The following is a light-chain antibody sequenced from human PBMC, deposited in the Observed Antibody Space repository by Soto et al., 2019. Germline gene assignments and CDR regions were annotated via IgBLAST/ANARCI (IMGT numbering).Light chain of an antibody. CDR2: RAS. Sequence: IVMTQSPATLSVSPGERATLSCRASQNIYSNIAWYQQRPGQAPRLPIYRASTRATGVPARFSGSGSGTEFTLTISSLQSEDFTVYSCLQYHNLWAFGQGTKV. CDR1: QNIYSN. V-gene: IGKV3-15*01. J-gene: IGKJ1*01. CDR3: LQYHNLWA.